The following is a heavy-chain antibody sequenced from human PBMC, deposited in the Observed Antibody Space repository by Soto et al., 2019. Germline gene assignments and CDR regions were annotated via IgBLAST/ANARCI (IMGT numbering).Heavy chain of an antibody. CDR2: ISGSGGST. Sequence: GGSLRLSCAASGFTFSSYAMSWVRQAPGKGLEWVSAISGSGGSTYYADSVKGRFTISRDNSKNTLYLQMNSLRAEDTAVYYCAKDLVDTAMVTLDYYHYMDVWGKGTTVTVSS. CDR1: GFTFSSYA. CDR3: AKDLVDTAMVTLDYYHYMDV. J-gene: IGHJ6*03. D-gene: IGHD5-18*01. V-gene: IGHV3-23*01.